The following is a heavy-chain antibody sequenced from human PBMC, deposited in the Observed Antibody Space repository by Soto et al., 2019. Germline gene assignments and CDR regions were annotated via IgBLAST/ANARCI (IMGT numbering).Heavy chain of an antibody. Sequence: GGSLRLSCAASGFTFSSYSMNWVRQAPGKGLEWVSYISSSSTIYYADSVKGRFTISRDNAKNSLYLQMNSLRDEDTAVYYCASPNEGGVYDAFDIWGQGTTVTVSS. V-gene: IGHV3-48*02. D-gene: IGHD1-1*01. CDR3: ASPNEGGVYDAFDI. J-gene: IGHJ3*02. CDR2: ISSSSTI. CDR1: GFTFSSYS.